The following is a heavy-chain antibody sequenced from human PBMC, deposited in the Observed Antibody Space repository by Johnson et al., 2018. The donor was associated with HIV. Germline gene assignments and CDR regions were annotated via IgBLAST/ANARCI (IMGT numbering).Heavy chain of an antibody. CDR2: ISSSGSTI. Sequence: VQLVESGGGLVQPGGSLRLSCAASGFTFSSYAMSWVRQAPGKGLEWVSAISSSGSTIYYADSMKGRFTISRDNAKNSLYLQINSLRAEDTAVYYCARERGYSSVLWKLSEDAFDIWGQGTMVTVSS. J-gene: IGHJ3*02. D-gene: IGHD6-19*01. CDR1: GFTFSSYA. CDR3: ARERGYSSVLWKLSEDAFDI. V-gene: IGHV3-48*04.